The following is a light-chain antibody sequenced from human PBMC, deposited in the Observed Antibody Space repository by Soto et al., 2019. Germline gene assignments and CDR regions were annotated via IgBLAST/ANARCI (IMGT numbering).Light chain of an antibody. J-gene: IGKJ1*01. Sequence: DIQMTQSPSILSASVGDRVTITCRASQSIGSWLAWYQHKPGKAPKLLIYKASSLESGVPLRFSGSGSGTEFTLTISSLQRDDFATYYCQQYSTYSRTFGQGTRWIS. CDR3: QQYSTYSRT. CDR2: KAS. CDR1: QSIGSW. V-gene: IGKV1-5*03.